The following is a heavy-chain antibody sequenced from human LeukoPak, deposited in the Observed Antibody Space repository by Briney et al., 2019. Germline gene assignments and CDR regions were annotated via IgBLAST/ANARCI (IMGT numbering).Heavy chain of an antibody. V-gene: IGHV3-30*18. CDR3: AKDQEWLVVLPGYYFDY. D-gene: IGHD6-19*01. J-gene: IGHJ4*02. Sequence: GGSLRLSCAASGFTFRSYGMHWVRQAPGKGLEWVAVISYDGSNKYYADSVKGRFTISRDNSKNTLYLQMNSLRAEDTAVYYCAKDQEWLVVLPGYYFDYWGQGTLVTVSS. CDR1: GFTFRSYG. CDR2: ISYDGSNK.